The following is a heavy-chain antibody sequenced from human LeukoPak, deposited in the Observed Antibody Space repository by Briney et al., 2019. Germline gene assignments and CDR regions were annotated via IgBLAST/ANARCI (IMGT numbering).Heavy chain of an antibody. CDR1: GGSSSSGGYS. D-gene: IGHD3-10*01. V-gene: IGHV4-30-2*01. J-gene: IGHJ5*02. Sequence: SETLSLTCAVSGGSSSSGGYSWSWIRQPPGKGLEWIGYIYHSGSTYYNPSLKSRVTISVDRSKNQFSLKLSSVTAADTAVYYCARAGVGMVRDNWFDPWGQGTLVTVSS. CDR2: IYHSGST. CDR3: ARAGVGMVRDNWFDP.